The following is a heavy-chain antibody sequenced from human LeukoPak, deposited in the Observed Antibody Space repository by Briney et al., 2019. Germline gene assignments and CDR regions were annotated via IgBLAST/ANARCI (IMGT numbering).Heavy chain of an antibody. CDR3: AKGYGDYFSAFDY. D-gene: IGHD4-17*01. Sequence: QPGRSLRLSCAASGFTFDDYAMHWVRQAPGKGLEWVSGIIWNSGSIGYADSVKGRFTISRDNAKNSLYLQMNSLRAEDTALYYCAKGYGDYFSAFDYWGQGTLVTVSS. J-gene: IGHJ4*02. CDR2: IIWNSGSI. V-gene: IGHV3-9*01. CDR1: GFTFDDYA.